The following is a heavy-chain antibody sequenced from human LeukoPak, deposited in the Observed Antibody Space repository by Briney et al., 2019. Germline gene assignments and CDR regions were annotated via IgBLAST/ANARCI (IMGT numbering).Heavy chain of an antibody. J-gene: IGHJ4*02. CDR1: GGSFSGYY. V-gene: IGHV4-34*01. Sequence: PSETLSLTCAVYGGSFSGYYWSWIRQPPGKGLEWIGEINHSGSTNYNPSLKSRVTISVDTSENQFSLKLSSVTAADTAVYYCARGPRYSGYDLDYWGQGTLVTVSS. CDR2: INHSGST. D-gene: IGHD5-12*01. CDR3: ARGPRYSGYDLDY.